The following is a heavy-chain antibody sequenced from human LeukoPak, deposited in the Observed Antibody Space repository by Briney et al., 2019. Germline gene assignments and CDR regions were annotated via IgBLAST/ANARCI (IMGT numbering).Heavy chain of an antibody. Sequence: SETLSLTCTVSGGSINNYCWSWIRQPPGKGLEWIGYIYDSGSTNYNPSLKSRFAISIDTSKHQFSLKLSSVTAADTAVYYCASDRIEVDAFDIWGQGTMVTVSS. J-gene: IGHJ3*02. CDR2: IYDSGST. CDR3: ASDRIEVDAFDI. V-gene: IGHV4-59*01. CDR1: GGSINNYC. D-gene: IGHD2-15*01.